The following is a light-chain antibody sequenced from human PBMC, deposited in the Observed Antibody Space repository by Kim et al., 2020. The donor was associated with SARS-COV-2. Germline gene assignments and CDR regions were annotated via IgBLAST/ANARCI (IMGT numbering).Light chain of an antibody. V-gene: IGKV3-20*01. CDR3: QQYGISPRT. CDR1: QSVSSSY. J-gene: IGKJ1*01. CDR2: GAS. Sequence: EIVLTQSPGTLSLSPGERATLSCRASQSVSSSYLAWYQQKPGQAPRLLIYGASSRATGIPDRFSGSGSGTDFTLTISRLEPEDFAVYSCQQYGISPRTFGQGTKVDIK.